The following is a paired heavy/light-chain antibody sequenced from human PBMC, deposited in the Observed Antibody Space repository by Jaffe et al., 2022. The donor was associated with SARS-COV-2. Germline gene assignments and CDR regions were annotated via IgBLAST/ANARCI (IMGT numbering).Heavy chain of an antibody. V-gene: IGHV3-48*02. CDR3: ATESNWNKADY. D-gene: IGHD1-1*01. Sequence: EVQLVESGGDLKQPGGSLRLSCAASGFTFSSYTMSWVRQAPGKGLEWISYISSGSDTIYYADCVKGRFTISRDNAKNSLYLQMNGLRDDDTAVYYCATESNWNKADYWGQGTLVTVSS. CDR2: ISSGSDTI. J-gene: IGHJ4*02. CDR1: GFTFSSYT.
Light chain of an antibody. CDR3: QQSYSTPRT. J-gene: IGKJ2*02. CDR2: AAS. V-gene: IGKV1-39*01. CDR1: HNINSY. Sequence: DIQMTQSPSSLSASVGDSVTITCRASHNINSYLNWYQQRPGKAPKLLIYAASSLQSGVPSRFSGSGSGTDFTLTISSLQPEDSATYYCQQSYSTPRTFGQGTKLEIK.